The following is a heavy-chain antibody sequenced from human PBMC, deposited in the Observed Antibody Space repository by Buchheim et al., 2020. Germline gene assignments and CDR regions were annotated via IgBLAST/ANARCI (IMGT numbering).Heavy chain of an antibody. Sequence: QVQLVESGGGVVQPGTSLRISCAASGFSFSGAAMHWVRQAPGKGLEWVAVISYDGNNEYYADSVKGRFTISRDNSKSTLFLQMNSLRIEDTAVYYCVREGYSYGHYWGQGTL. V-gene: IGHV3-30-3*01. J-gene: IGHJ4*02. CDR2: ISYDGNNE. CDR3: VREGYSYGHY. CDR1: GFSFSGAA. D-gene: IGHD5-18*01.